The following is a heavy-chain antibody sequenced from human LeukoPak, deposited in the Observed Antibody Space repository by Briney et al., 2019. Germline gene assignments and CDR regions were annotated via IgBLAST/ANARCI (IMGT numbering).Heavy chain of an antibody. Sequence: GASVKVSCKASGYTFTSYGISWVRQAPGQGLEWMGWISAYNGNTNYAQKLQGRVTMTTDTSTSTAYTELRSLRSDDTAVYYCARGRDIVVVPAAMEDWFDPWGQGTLVTVSS. D-gene: IGHD2-2*01. CDR1: GYTFTSYG. V-gene: IGHV1-18*01. CDR3: ARGRDIVVVPAAMEDWFDP. CDR2: ISAYNGNT. J-gene: IGHJ5*02.